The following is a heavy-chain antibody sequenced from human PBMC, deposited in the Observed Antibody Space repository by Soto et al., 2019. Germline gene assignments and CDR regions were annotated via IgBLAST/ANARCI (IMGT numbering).Heavy chain of an antibody. CDR3: AKAQGGYYEILTGYYDF. CDR1: GFTFDDYA. D-gene: IGHD3-9*01. J-gene: IGHJ4*02. Sequence: EVQLVESGGGLVQPGRSLRLYCAASGFTFDDYAMHWVRQAPGKGLEWVSGITWNSGSIAYADSVKGRFTISRDNAKNSLYLQMNSLRAEDTALYYCAKAQGGYYEILTGYYDFWGQGHLVTVSP. CDR2: ITWNSGSI. V-gene: IGHV3-9*01.